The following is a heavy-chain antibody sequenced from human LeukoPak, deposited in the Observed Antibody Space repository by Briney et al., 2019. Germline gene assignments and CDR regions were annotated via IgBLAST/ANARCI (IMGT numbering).Heavy chain of an antibody. CDR1: GFTVFSDN. J-gene: IGHJ4*02. V-gene: IGHV3-66*02. Sequence: GGSLRLSCAASGFTVFSDNMSWVRQSPGKGLEWVSVVYSGDDGTNYAESVRGRFTISRDNSKNTVYLQMNSLRVEDTGVYYCAKRSRGYYDYWGQGTLATVSS. CDR2: VYSGDDGT. CDR3: AKRSRGYYDY. D-gene: IGHD2-21*01.